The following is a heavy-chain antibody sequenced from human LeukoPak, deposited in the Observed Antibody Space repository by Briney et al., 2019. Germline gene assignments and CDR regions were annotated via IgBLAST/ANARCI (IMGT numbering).Heavy chain of an antibody. CDR2: IIPIFGTA. J-gene: IGHJ5*02. CDR1: GGTFISYA. D-gene: IGHD3-3*01. CDR3: ARGHYDFWSGYYNWFDP. Sequence: ASVKVSCKASGGTFISYAISWVRQAPGQGLEWMGGIIPIFGTANYAQKFQGRVTITADKSTSTAYMELSSLRSDDTAVYYCARGHYDFWSGYYNWFDPWGQGTLVTVSS. V-gene: IGHV1-69*06.